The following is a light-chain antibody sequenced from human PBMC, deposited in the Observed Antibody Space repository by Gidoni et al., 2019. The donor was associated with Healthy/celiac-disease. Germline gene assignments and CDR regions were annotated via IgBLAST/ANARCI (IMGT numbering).Light chain of an antibody. CDR3: QQYGRT. V-gene: IGKV3-20*01. Sequence: EIVLTQSPGTVSSSPGERATLSCRASQSVSSSYLAWYQQKPGQAPRLLIYGASSRATGIPDRFSGSGSGTDFTLTISRLEPEDFAVYYCQQYGRTFGQGTKVEIK. CDR1: QSVSSSY. CDR2: GAS. J-gene: IGKJ1*01.